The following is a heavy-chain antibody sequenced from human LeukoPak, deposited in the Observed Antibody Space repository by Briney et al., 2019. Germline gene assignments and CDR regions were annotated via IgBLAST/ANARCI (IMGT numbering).Heavy chain of an antibody. D-gene: IGHD3-3*01. CDR3: ARERAGQTYYDFWSGYYPEFGF. CDR1: GYTFTSYY. Sequence: GASVKVSCKASGYTFTSYYMHWVRQAPGQGLEWMGIINPSGGSTSYAQKFQGRVTMTRDTSTSTVYMELSSLRSEDTAVYYCARERAGQTYYDFWSGYYPEFGFWGQGTLVTVSS. CDR2: INPSGGST. J-gene: IGHJ4*02. V-gene: IGHV1-46*01.